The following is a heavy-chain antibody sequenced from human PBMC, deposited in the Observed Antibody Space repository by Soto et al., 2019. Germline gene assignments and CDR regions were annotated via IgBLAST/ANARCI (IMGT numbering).Heavy chain of an antibody. CDR1: AYTLINYY. CDR2: ISRSGDST. Sequence: ASVKVSCKASAYTLINYYIHWVRQAPGQGLEWMGIISRSGDSTTYAQKFQGRVTVTRDTSTSTVYMELSGLRSEDTAVYYCVTEPPNPNHNPVFDYGGQGTLVPVSS. V-gene: IGHV1-46*01. D-gene: IGHD1-20*01. CDR3: VTEPPNPNHNPVFDY. J-gene: IGHJ4*02.